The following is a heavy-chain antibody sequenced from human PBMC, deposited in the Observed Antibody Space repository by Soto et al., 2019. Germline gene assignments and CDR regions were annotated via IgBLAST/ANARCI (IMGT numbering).Heavy chain of an antibody. V-gene: IGHV3-33*01. CDR1: GFTFVSYG. CDR2: IWYDGSNK. CDR3: ARDPTYYDILTGYTSGGMDV. J-gene: IGHJ6*02. Sequence: QGWGSLRLSCAASGFTFVSYGIHFFRHSPFKWREWVAVIWYDGSNKYYADSVKGRFTISRDNSKNTLYLQMNSLRAEDTAVYYCARDPTYYDILTGYTSGGMDVWGQGTTVTVSS. D-gene: IGHD3-9*01.